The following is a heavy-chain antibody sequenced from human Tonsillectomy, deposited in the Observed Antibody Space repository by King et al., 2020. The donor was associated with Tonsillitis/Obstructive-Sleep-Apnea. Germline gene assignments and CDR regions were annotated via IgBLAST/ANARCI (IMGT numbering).Heavy chain of an antibody. CDR2: IYQNGNT. CDR1: GGSISRNNW. J-gene: IGHJ4*02. Sequence: QLQESGPGLVKPSGTLSLTCAVSGGSISRNNWWSWVRQPPGRGLEWIGEIYQNGNTNFNPSLKSRITMSVDKSKNQFSLKVNSVTAADTAVYYCARSRIVEDRGVGLDCWGQGILVTVSS. D-gene: IGHD1-26*01. V-gene: IGHV4-4*02. CDR3: ARSRIVEDRGVGLDC.